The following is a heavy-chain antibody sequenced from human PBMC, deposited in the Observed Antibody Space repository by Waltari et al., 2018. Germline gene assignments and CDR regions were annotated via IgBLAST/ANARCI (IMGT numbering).Heavy chain of an antibody. J-gene: IGHJ4*02. Sequence: QVQLVQSGAAVQKPGASVKVSCKVSGYTLTELSMPWVRQAPGKGLEWMGGFDPEDGETIYAQKFQGRVTMTEDTSTDTAYMELSSLRSEDTAVYYCATFYYSASAFDYWGQGTLVTVSS. CDR1: GYTLTELS. V-gene: IGHV1-24*01. CDR2: FDPEDGET. D-gene: IGHD3-10*01. CDR3: ATFYYSASAFDY.